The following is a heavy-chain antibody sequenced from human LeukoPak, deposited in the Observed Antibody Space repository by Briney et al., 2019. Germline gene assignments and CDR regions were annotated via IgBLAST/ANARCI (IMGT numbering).Heavy chain of an antibody. V-gene: IGHV3-30*02. J-gene: IGHJ4*02. CDR3: LASSGYSKTFDY. CDR1: GFTFGTYG. Sequence: GGSLRLSCAAAGFTFGTYGMHWVRQAPGKGLEWVAFIRYDGSNKYYVDSVKGRFTISRDNSKNTLYLQLSSLRAEDTAVYYCLASSGYSKTFDYWGQGTLVTVSS. D-gene: IGHD3-22*01. CDR2: IRYDGSNK.